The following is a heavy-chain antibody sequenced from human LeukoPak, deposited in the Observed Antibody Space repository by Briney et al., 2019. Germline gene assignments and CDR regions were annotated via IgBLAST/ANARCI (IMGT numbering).Heavy chain of an antibody. V-gene: IGHV4-34*01. D-gene: IGHD7-27*01. J-gene: IGHJ6*03. CDR3: ARQRTGDSGNYYYYYMDV. CDR1: GGSISSYY. Sequence: SETLSLTCTVSGGSISSYYWSWIRQPPGKGLEWIGEINHSGSTNYNPSLKSRVTISVDTSKNQFSLKLSSVTAADTAVYYCARQRTGDSGNYYYYYMDVWGKGTTVTISS. CDR2: INHSGST.